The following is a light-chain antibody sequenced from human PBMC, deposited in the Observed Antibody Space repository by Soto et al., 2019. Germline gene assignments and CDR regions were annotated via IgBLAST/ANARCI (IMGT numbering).Light chain of an antibody. J-gene: IGKJ4*01. CDR2: DSS. V-gene: IGKV1-33*01. CDR3: HQSHNLPLS. Sequence: DIQMTQSPSSLSASVGDRVTITCQASQDIDNYLNWYQQKPGKAPRLLIYDSSTLQTGVPSRFSGSGSVTDFTFAISSLQPEDIATYYCHQSHNLPLSFGGGTKVQI. CDR1: QDIDNY.